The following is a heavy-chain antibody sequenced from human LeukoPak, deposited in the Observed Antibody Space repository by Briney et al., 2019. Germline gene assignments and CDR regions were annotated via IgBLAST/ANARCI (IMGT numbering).Heavy chain of an antibody. V-gene: IGHV3-30-3*01. D-gene: IGHD3-9*01. CDR2: ISYDGSNK. CDR1: GFTFSSYA. J-gene: IGHJ4*02. CDR3: ARGEAYYDILTGYHVDY. Sequence: GGSLRLSRAASGFTFSSYAMHWVRQAPGKGLEWVAVISYDGSNKYYADSVKGRFTISRDNSKNTLYLQMNSLRAEDTAVYYCARGEAYYDILTGYHVDYWGQGTLVTVSS.